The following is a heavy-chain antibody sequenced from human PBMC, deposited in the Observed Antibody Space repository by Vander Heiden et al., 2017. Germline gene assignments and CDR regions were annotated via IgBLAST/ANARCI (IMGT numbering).Heavy chain of an antibody. CDR3: ARIRVYYDILTGYSTIAFDI. CDR1: GFSLSHARMG. V-gene: IGHV2-26*01. CDR2: IFSNDEK. J-gene: IGHJ3*02. Sequence: QVTLKESGPVLVQPTDTLTLTCTVSGFSLSHARMGVSWIRQPPGKALESLAHIFSNDEKSYSTSLKSRLTISKDTSKSQVVLTMTNMDPVDTATYYCARIRVYYDILTGYSTIAFDIWGQGTMVTVSS. D-gene: IGHD3-9*01.